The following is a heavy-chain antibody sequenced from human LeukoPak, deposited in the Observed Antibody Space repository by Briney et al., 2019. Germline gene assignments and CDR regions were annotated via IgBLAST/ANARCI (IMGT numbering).Heavy chain of an antibody. Sequence: WETLSLTCAVYGGSFRGYYWSWIRQPPGKGLEWIGEINHSGSTNYNPSLKSRVTISLDTSMKKFSLKLNSVTAADTAVYYCASTERCSTTCPLDYWGQGTLVTVSS. J-gene: IGHJ4*02. CDR3: ASTERCSTTCPLDY. D-gene: IGHD2-2*01. CDR1: GGSFRGYY. V-gene: IGHV4-34*01. CDR2: INHSGST.